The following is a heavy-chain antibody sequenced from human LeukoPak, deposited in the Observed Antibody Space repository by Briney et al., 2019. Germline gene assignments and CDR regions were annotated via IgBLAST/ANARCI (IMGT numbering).Heavy chain of an antibody. J-gene: IGHJ3*02. V-gene: IGHV1-2*02. Sequence: VASVKVSCKTSGYTFTGYYMHWVRQAPGHGLEWMGWINPNTGGTDYAQRFQGRVTMTRDTSITTVYMDLSRLKSDDTAVYYCAREGGYCSSSSCQTSDAFDIWGQGTRVTVSS. CDR2: INPNTGGT. CDR1: GYTFTGYY. CDR3: AREGGYCSSSSCQTSDAFDI. D-gene: IGHD2-2*01.